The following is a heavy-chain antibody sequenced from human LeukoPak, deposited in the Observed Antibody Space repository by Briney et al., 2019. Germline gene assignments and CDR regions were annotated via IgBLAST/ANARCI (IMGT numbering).Heavy chain of an antibody. J-gene: IGHJ4*02. Sequence: SETLSLTCTVSGGSISSSSYYWGWIRQPPGKGLEWIGGIYYSGSTYYNPSLKSRITISVGKSKNQVSLNLNSVTAADTAVYYCATSTVMNEYCFDYWAQGTLVTVSS. V-gene: IGHV4-39*07. CDR2: IYYSGST. CDR3: ATSTVMNEYCFDY. CDR1: GGSISSSSYY. D-gene: IGHD4-17*01.